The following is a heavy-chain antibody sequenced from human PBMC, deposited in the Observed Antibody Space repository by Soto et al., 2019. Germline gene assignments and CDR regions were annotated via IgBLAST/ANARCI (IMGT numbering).Heavy chain of an antibody. CDR2: ISSTGGSG. D-gene: IGHD1-1*01. V-gene: IGHV3-23*01. CDR3: AKDPPSPWTANWVDP. Sequence: GGSLRLSCAASGFNFNTFSMSWIRQAPGKGLEWVSDISSTGGSGGYAVSVRGRFTISRDNSKNVLFLQMNSLRADDTATYYCAKDPPSPWTANWVDPWGKGTLVTVSS. J-gene: IGHJ5*02. CDR1: GFNFNTFS.